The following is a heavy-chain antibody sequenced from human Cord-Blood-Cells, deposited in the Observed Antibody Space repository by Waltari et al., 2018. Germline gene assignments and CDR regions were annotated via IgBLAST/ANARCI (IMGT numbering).Heavy chain of an antibody. Sequence: QVQLQESGPGLVKPSETLSLTCTVSGGSISSYYWSWIRQPAGKGLEWIGSIDTSGSTNYNPSLKSRVTMSVDTSKNQFSLKLSSVTAADTAVYYCARGIAVAGYNWFDPWGQGTLVTVSS. J-gene: IGHJ5*02. CDR3: ARGIAVAGYNWFDP. V-gene: IGHV4-4*07. CDR1: GGSISSYY. CDR2: IDTSGST. D-gene: IGHD6-19*01.